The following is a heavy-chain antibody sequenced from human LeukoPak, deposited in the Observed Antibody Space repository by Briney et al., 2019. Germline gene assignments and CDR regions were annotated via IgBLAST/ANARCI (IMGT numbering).Heavy chain of an antibody. J-gene: IGHJ4*02. V-gene: IGHV4-31*02. Sequence: WSWIXXHPGXGLXWIGYIYYSGSTYYNPSLKSRVTISVDTSKNQFSLKLSSVTAADTAVYYCARMYYYDSSGYYDWGQGTLVTVSS. CDR3: ARMYYYDSSGYYD. D-gene: IGHD3-22*01. CDR2: IYYSGST.